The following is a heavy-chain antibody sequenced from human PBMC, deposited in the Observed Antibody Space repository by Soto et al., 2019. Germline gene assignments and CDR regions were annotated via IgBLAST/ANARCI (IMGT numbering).Heavy chain of an antibody. J-gene: IGHJ6*02. CDR3: AREASSSSGGGGFYPDYYGMDV. Sequence: GGSLRLSCAASGFTFSSYGMHWVRQAPGKGLEWVAVIWYDGSNKYYADSVKGRFTISRDNSKNTLYLQMNRLRAEDTAVYYCAREASSSSGGGGFYPDYYGMDVWGQGTTVTVSS. V-gene: IGHV3-33*01. CDR2: IWYDGSNK. CDR1: GFTFSSYG. D-gene: IGHD6-6*01.